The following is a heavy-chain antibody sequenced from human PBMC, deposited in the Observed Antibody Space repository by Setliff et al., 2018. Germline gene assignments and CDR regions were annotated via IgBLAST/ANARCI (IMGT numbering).Heavy chain of an antibody. D-gene: IGHD3-10*01. CDR1: GASISNYY. CDR3: ARTINFLGSGTWGYMDV. J-gene: IGHJ6*03. Sequence: NPSETLSLTCSVSGASISNYYWSWIRQSPGKGLEWIGDVDHGGGSSYNPSLQSRVTLSLDTSEDEFSLRLTSVTAADTAVYFCARTINFLGSGTWGYMDVWGKGTTVTVSS. CDR2: VDHGGGS. V-gene: IGHV4-34*01.